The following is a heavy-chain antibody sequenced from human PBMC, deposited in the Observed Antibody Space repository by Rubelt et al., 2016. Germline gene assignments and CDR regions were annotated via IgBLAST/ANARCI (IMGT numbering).Heavy chain of an antibody. V-gene: IGHV1-18*01. CDR2: ISAYNGNT. J-gene: IGHJ4*02. CDR1: GYTFTSYG. Sequence: QVQLVQSGAEVKKPGASVKVSCKASGYTFTSYGISWVRQAPGQGLEWMGWISAYNGNTNYAQKLQGRVTMTRDTSISTAYMELSRLRSDDTAVYYCARDGLLRYFDWPYVNDYWGQGTLVTVSA. CDR3: ARDGLLRYFDWPYVNDY. D-gene: IGHD3-9*01.